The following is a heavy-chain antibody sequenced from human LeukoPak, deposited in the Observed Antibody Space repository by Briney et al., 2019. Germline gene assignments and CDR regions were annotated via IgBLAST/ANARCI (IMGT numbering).Heavy chain of an antibody. CDR3: ARFYLILSSWYFVPYGMDV. J-gene: IGHJ6*02. CDR2: INHSGST. CDR1: GGSFSGYY. D-gene: IGHD6-13*01. Sequence: PSETLSLTCAVYGGSFSGYYWSWLRQPPGKGLEWIGEINHSGSTNYNPSLKSRVTISVDTSKNQFSLKLSSVTAADTAVYYCARFYLILSSWYFVPYGMDVWGQGTTVTVSS. V-gene: IGHV4-34*01.